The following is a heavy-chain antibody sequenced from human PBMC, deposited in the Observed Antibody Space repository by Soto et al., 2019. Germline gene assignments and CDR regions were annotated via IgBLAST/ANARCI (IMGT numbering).Heavy chain of an antibody. Sequence: EVQMLEFGGGLVQPGGSLRLSCAASGFTFSSYAMSWVCQAPGKGLEWVSAISGSGGSTYFADSVKGWFTISRDNSKNTLYLQMHSLRTEDKAIYYCANPGIAAAGIGSLLNWFDSWGQGTLVTVSS. J-gene: IGHJ5*01. D-gene: IGHD6-13*01. CDR2: ISGSGGST. CDR1: GFTFSSYA. CDR3: ANPGIAAAGIGSLLNWFDS. V-gene: IGHV3-23*01.